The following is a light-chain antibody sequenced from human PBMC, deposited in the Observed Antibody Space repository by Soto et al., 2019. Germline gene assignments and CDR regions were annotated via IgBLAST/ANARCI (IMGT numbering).Light chain of an antibody. J-gene: IGKJ5*01. V-gene: IGKV1-13*02. CDR3: QQFHTYPVT. CDR2: DAS. Sequence: LNQSPSSLSATIGGRVTITCRASQGISGALAWYQPKPGRAPTLLIYDASSLESGVPSRFSGSESGTDFTLTISSLQAEDFATYYCQQFHTYPVTFGQG. CDR1: QGISGA.